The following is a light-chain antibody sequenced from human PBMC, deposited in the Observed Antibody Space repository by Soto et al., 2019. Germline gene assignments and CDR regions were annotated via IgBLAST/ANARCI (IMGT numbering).Light chain of an antibody. V-gene: IGKV3-11*01. J-gene: IGKJ5*01. CDR3: QQRSNWPPSIT. CDR2: DAS. Sequence: EIVLTQSPATLSLSPGERAALSCRASQSVGSYLAWYQQKPGQAPRLLIYDASNRATGIPVRFSGSGSGTDFTLTISSLEPEDFAIYYCQQRSNWPPSITFGHGTRLEIK. CDR1: QSVGSY.